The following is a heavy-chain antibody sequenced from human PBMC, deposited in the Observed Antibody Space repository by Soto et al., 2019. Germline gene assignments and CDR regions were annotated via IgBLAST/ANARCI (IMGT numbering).Heavy chain of an antibody. J-gene: IGHJ5*02. V-gene: IGHV4-39*01. CDR3: ARHISPITMVRGVNWFDP. CDR2: IYYSGST. D-gene: IGHD3-10*01. Sequence: SETLSLTCTVSGGSISSSSYYWGWIRQPPGKGLEWIGSIYYSGSTYYNPSLKSRVTISVDTSKNQFSLKLSSVTAADTAVYYCARHISPITMVRGVNWFDPWGQGTLVTVSS. CDR1: GGSISSSSYY.